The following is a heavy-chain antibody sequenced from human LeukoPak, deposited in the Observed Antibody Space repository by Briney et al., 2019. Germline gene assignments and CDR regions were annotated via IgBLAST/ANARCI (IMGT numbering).Heavy chain of an antibody. Sequence: ASVKVSCKASGGTFSSYAISWVRQAPGQGLEWTGRIIPILGIANYAQKFQGRVTITADKSTSTAYMELSSLRSEDTAVYYCARAFSGTTVTTPDYWGQGTLVTVSS. CDR1: GGTFSSYA. CDR3: ARAFSGTTVTTPDY. D-gene: IGHD4-17*01. J-gene: IGHJ4*02. V-gene: IGHV1-69*04. CDR2: IIPILGIA.